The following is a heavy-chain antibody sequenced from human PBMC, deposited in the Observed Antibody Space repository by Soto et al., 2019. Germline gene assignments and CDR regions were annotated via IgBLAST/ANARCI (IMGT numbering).Heavy chain of an antibody. J-gene: IGHJ4*02. CDR2: ISTSGNSI. Sequence: EVQLVESGGGLVQPGGALRLSCAASGFTFSSYGMNWVRQAPGKGLEWVSYISTSGNSIYYTDSVEGRFTISRDNAKNSLYLQMNSLRDEDTAVYYCARDSPDYGGQGTLVTVSS. V-gene: IGHV3-48*02. CDR3: ARDSPDY. CDR1: GFTFSSYG.